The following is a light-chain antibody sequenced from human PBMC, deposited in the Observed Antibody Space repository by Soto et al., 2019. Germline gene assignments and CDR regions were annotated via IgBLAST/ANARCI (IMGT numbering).Light chain of an antibody. V-gene: IGLV1-51*01. CDR3: GTWDTSLSVVV. J-gene: IGLJ2*01. CDR2: DNN. CDR1: SSNIGNNY. Sequence: QSVLTQPPSVSAAPGQKVTISCSGSSSNIGNNYVSWYQQLPGTAPKLLMYDNNKRPSGIPDRFSGSKSGTSTTLGIAGLRTGDEVDYYCGTWDTSLSVVVCGGGTTLTVL.